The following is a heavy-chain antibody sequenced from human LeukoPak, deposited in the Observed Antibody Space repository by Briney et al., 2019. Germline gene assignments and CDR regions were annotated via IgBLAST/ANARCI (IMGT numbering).Heavy chain of an antibody. CDR1: GFTFDDYA. J-gene: IGHJ4*02. D-gene: IGHD3-22*01. V-gene: IGHV3-9*01. CDR2: ISWNSGSI. CDR3: AKDIRYDSSGFLLDY. Sequence: GRSLRLSCAASGFTFDDYAMHWVRHAPGKGLEWVSGISWNSGSIGYADSVKGRFTISRDNAKNSLYLQMNSLRAEDTALYYCAKDIRYDSSGFLLDYWGQGTLVTVSS.